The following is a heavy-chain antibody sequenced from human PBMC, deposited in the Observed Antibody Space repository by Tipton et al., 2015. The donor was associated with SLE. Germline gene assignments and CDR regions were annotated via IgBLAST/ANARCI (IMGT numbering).Heavy chain of an antibody. Sequence: TLSLTCTVSDDSLTNANFYWGWIRQSPGKGLEWIATIYHNGRTDYNPSLRSRLTISSDTSKNQFSVRLTSVTAADTAVYYCARGILEWSDYWGQGTLVTVSS. D-gene: IGHD3-3*01. J-gene: IGHJ4*02. V-gene: IGHV4-39*07. CDR2: IYHNGRT. CDR1: DDSLTNANFY. CDR3: ARGILEWSDY.